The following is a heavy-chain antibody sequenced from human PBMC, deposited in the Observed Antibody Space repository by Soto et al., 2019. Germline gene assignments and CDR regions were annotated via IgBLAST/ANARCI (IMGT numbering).Heavy chain of an antibody. CDR2: VCPGGRT. J-gene: IGHJ5*02. V-gene: IGHV4-34*02. Sequence: QVRLQQWGAGLVRPSETLSLTCAVYGGSFNNYCWSWIRQPPGKGLEWLGEVCPGGRTNYSPTLKREVRIAVEVSKNQFSLRLTSVTVADTAVYYCARGDYGQYDAYNWFDPWGQGNLVIVAS. CDR3: ARGDYGQYDAYNWFDP. D-gene: IGHD3-10*01. CDR1: GGSFNNYC.